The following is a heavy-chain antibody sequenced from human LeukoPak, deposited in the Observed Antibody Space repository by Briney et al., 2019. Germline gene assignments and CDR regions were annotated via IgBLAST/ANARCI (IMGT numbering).Heavy chain of an antibody. CDR1: GYTFTGYY. D-gene: IGHD3-3*01. Sequence: ASVRVSCKASGYTFTGYYMHWVRQAPGQGLEWMGWINPNSGGTNYAQKFQGRVTMTRDTSISTAYMELSRLRSDDTAVYYCTVGLRFLEWLLSAFDYWGQGTLVTVSS. CDR3: TVGLRFLEWLLSAFDY. V-gene: IGHV1-2*02. J-gene: IGHJ4*02. CDR2: INPNSGGT.